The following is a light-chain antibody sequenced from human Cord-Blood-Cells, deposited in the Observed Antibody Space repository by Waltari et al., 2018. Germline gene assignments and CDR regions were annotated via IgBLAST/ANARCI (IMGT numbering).Light chain of an antibody. V-gene: IGLV2-14*01. CDR1: SSAVGGYNY. J-gene: IGLJ2*01. CDR3: SSYTSSSTVV. Sequence: QSALTQPASVSGSPGQSNTISCTGTSSAVGGYNYVSWYQQHPGKAPKLMIHEVSNRPSGVSNHFSGSKSGNTASLTISGLQAEDEADYYCSSYTSSSTVVFGGGTKLTVL. CDR2: EVS.